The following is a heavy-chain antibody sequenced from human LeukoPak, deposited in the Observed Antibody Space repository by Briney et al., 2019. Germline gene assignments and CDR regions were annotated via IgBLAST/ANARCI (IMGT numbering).Heavy chain of an antibody. CDR1: GGSISSYY. CDR2: IYYSGST. D-gene: IGHD1-26*01. J-gene: IGHJ4*02. CDR3: ARDGALAY. Sequence: SENLSLTCTVSGGSISSYYWSWIRQPPGKGLEWIGYIYYSGSTNYNPSLKSRVTISVDTSKNQFSLKLSSVTTADTAVYYCARDGALAYWGQGTLVTVSS. V-gene: IGHV4-59*01.